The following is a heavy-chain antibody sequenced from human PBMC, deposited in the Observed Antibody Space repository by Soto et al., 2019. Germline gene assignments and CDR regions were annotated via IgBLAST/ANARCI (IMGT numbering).Heavy chain of an antibody. V-gene: IGHV3-23*01. CDR2: ISGSGDST. CDR3: VKLRLELLYLDS. Sequence: PGGSLRLSCAASGFTFNRYGMGWVRQAPGKGLEWVSAISGSGDSTYYADSVKGRFTISRDSSNNALYLQMNNLRADDTALYFCVKLRLELLYLDSWGLGALVTVSS. J-gene: IGHJ4*02. CDR1: GFTFNRYG. D-gene: IGHD1-7*01.